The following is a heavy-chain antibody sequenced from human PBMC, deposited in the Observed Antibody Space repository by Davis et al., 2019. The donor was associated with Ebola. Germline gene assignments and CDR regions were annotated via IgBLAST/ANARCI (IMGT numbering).Heavy chain of an antibody. Sequence: PGGSLRLSCAASGFTFSSYGMHWVRQAPGKGLEWVSYISSSSSTIYYADSVKGRFTISRDNAKNSLYLQMNSLRDEDTAVYYCARDRLEGLGYYFDYWGQGTLVTVSS. CDR2: ISSSSSTI. J-gene: IGHJ4*02. CDR1: GFTFSSYG. D-gene: IGHD3-3*01. V-gene: IGHV3-48*02. CDR3: ARDRLEGLGYYFDY.